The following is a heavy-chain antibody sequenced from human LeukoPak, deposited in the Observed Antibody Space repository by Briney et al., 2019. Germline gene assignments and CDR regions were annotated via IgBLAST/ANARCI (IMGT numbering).Heavy chain of an antibody. CDR3: AKDWGRHFASGSSYLDF. V-gene: IGHV3-48*03. CDR2: ISSSGSAI. Sequence: PGGSLRLSCAASGFTFSSYEMNWVRQAPGHGLKGFSYISSSGSAIYYADSVNGRVSISRDNAKNSLYLQMNTLRTEDTAIFYCAKDWGRHFASGSSYLDFWGQGIPVTVSS. D-gene: IGHD3-10*01. CDR1: GFTFSSYE. J-gene: IGHJ4*02.